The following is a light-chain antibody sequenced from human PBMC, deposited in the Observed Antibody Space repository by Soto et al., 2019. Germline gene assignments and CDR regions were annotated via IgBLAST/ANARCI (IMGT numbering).Light chain of an antibody. J-gene: IGKJ1*01. CDR1: QGISSY. V-gene: IGKV1-8*01. CDR2: AAS. Sequence: AIRMTQSPSSFSASTGDRVTITCRASQGISSYLAWYQQKPWKDPKLLIYAASTLQSGVPSRFSGSGSGTDFTLTISCLQSEDFAWYYCQHYYSYPRTFGKGTKVEIK. CDR3: QHYYSYPRT.